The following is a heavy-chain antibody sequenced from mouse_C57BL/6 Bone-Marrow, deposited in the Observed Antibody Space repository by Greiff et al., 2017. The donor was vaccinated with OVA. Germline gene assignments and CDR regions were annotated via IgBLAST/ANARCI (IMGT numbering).Heavy chain of an antibody. CDR3: ASSHYYGSSYYAMCY. J-gene: IGHJ4*01. CDR1: GYTFTSYW. Sequence: QVQLQQPGAELVKPGASVKLSCKASGYTFTSYWMHWVKQRPGQGLEWIGMIHPNSGSTNYNEKFKSKATMTVDKSSSTAYMQLSSLTSGDSAVYYCASSHYYGSSYYAMCYWGQGTSVTVSS. D-gene: IGHD1-1*01. CDR2: IHPNSGST. V-gene: IGHV1-64*01.